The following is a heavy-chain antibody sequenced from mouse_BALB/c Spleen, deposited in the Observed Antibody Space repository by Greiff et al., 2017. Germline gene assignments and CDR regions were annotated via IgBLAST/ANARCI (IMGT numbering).Heavy chain of an antibody. Sequence: EVQLVESGGGLVKPGGSLKLSCAASGFTFSDYYMYWVRQTPEKRLEWVATISDGGSYTYYPDSVKGRFTISRDNAKNNLYLQMSSLKSEDTAMYYCARGDGYYPHYWYFDVWGAGTTVTVSS. CDR1: GFTFSDYY. D-gene: IGHD2-3*01. J-gene: IGHJ1*01. CDR2: ISDGGSYT. CDR3: ARGDGYYPHYWYFDV. V-gene: IGHV5-4*02.